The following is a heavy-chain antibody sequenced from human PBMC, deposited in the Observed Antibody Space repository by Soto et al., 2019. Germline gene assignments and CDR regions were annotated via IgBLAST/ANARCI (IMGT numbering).Heavy chain of an antibody. CDR1: GGSISSSSYY. Sequence: QLQLQESGPGLVKPSETLSLTCTVSGGSISSSSYYWGWIRQPPGKGLEWIGSIYYSGSTYYNPSLKSRVTISVDTCKSQFSLELSSVTAADTAVYYCASGKNGYGEGAFDIWGQGTMVTVSS. D-gene: IGHD5-12*01. V-gene: IGHV4-39*01. CDR2: IYYSGST. CDR3: ASGKNGYGEGAFDI. J-gene: IGHJ3*02.